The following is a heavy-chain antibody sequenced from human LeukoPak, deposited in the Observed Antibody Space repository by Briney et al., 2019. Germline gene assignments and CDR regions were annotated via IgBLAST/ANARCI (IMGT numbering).Heavy chain of an antibody. CDR3: AKDPIPLLPAAPYCFDY. CDR2: ISYDGSNK. D-gene: IGHD2-2*01. CDR1: GFTFSSYG. Sequence: GRSLRLSCAASGFTFSSYGMHWVRQAPGKGLEWVAVISYDGSNKYYADSVKGRFTISRDNSKNTLYLQMNSLRAEDTAVYYCAKDPIPLLPAAPYCFDYWGQGTLVTVSS. J-gene: IGHJ4*02. V-gene: IGHV3-30*18.